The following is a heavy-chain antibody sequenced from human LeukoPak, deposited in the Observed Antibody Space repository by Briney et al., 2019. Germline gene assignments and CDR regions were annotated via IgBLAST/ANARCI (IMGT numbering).Heavy chain of an antibody. V-gene: IGHV3-30*02. CDR2: IRDDGSDK. D-gene: IGHD6-13*01. CDR1: GFTFRSYG. CDR3: AKDKSRSWAWDY. Sequence: GGSLRLSCGASGFTFRSYGMHWVRQAPGKGLEWVTFIRDDGSDKYYADSVQGRFTISRDNSKNTLFLQMNSLRVEDTAMYYCAKDKSRSWAWDYWSQGTLVTVSS. J-gene: IGHJ4*02.